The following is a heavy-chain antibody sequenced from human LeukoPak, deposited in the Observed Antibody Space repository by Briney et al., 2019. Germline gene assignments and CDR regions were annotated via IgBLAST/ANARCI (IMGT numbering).Heavy chain of an antibody. V-gene: IGHV3-74*01. Sequence: RQAPEKGLEWVSSIKYDGSATTFADSVKGRFSISTDSAKNTAYLQMNSLRVEDTAIYYCARDSNGDLVHVWGQGTLVTVSS. J-gene: IGHJ4*02. D-gene: IGHD4-17*01. CDR3: ARDSNGDLVHV. CDR2: IKYDGSAT.